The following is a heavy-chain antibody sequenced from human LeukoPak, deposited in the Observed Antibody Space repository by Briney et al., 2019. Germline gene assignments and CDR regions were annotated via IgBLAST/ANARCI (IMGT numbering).Heavy chain of an antibody. CDR2: INPNSGGT. CDR3: ARDRGYGDYGEGAFDI. CDR1: GYTFTSYD. V-gene: IGHV1-2*02. D-gene: IGHD4-17*01. J-gene: IGHJ3*02. Sequence: GASVKVSCKASGYTFTSYDINWVRQATGQGLEWMGWINPNSGGTNYAQKFQGRVAMTRDTSISTAYMELSRLRSDDTAVYYCARDRGYGDYGEGAFDIWGQGTMVTVSS.